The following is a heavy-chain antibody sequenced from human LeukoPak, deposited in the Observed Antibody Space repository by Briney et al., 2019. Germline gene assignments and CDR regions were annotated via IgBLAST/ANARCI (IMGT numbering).Heavy chain of an antibody. CDR3: TRDKRTMVRGVPLDY. CDR1: EFTFSSYA. V-gene: IGHV3-30-3*01. D-gene: IGHD3-10*01. CDR2: ISYDGTNE. Sequence: GGSLRLSCAASEFTFSSYAMHWVRQAPGKGLEWVAIISYDGTNEYYADSVKGRFTISRDNSKNTLYLQMNSLKTEDTAVYYCTRDKRTMVRGVPLDYWGQGTLVTVSS. J-gene: IGHJ4*02.